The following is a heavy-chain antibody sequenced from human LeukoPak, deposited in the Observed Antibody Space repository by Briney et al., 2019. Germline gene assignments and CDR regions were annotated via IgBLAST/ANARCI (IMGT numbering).Heavy chain of an antibody. V-gene: IGHV4-30-4*01. CDR3: ASKEPFYDVLTGYYGGTFDI. D-gene: IGHD3-9*01. J-gene: IGHJ3*02. Sequence: SQTLSLTCSVSGGSVNSNDHYWSWIRQSPGRGLEWFGSIYYRGNTYYSPSLESRVSMSMDVPRNQFSLQMNSVTAADTAVYYCASKEPFYDVLTGYYGGTFDIWGQGTMVTVSS. CDR2: IYYRGNT. CDR1: GGSVNSNDHY.